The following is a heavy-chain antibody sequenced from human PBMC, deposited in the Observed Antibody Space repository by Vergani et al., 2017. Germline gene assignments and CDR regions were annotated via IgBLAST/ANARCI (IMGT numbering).Heavy chain of an antibody. J-gene: IGHJ4*02. CDR1: GYTFTGYY. D-gene: IGHD3-3*01. CDR3: ARVLRYYDFWSGPFDY. V-gene: IGHV1-2*02. Sequence: QVQLVQSGAEVKKPGASVKVSCKASGYTFTGYYMHWVRQAPGQGLEWMGWINPNSGGTNYAQKFQGRVTMTRDTSISTAYMELSRLRSDDTAVYYCARVLRYYDFWSGPFDYWGQGTLVTVSS. CDR2: INPNSGGT.